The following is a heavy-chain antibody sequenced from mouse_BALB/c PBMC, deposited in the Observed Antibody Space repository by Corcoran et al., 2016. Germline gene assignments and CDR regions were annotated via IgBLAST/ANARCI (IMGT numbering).Heavy chain of an antibody. V-gene: IGHV1-7*01. J-gene: IGHJ4*01. D-gene: IGHD2-3*01. CDR1: GYTFTSFW. CDR3: ARSIWPLAMDY. Sequence: QVQLQPSGAELAKPGASVKMSCKASGYTFTSFWIHWVKQRPGQGLEWIGYINPTTDYTDYNQKFTDKATLTADKSSSTAYMQLNSLSSEDSAVYYCARSIWPLAMDYWGQGTSVTVSS. CDR2: INPTTDYT.